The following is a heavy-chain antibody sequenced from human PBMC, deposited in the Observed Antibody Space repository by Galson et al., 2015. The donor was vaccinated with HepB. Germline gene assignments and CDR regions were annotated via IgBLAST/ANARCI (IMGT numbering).Heavy chain of an antibody. CDR1: GFTLSTYA. J-gene: IGHJ4*02. D-gene: IGHD2-21*02. CDR2: ISGSGATT. V-gene: IGHV3-23*01. Sequence: SLRLSCAASGFTLSTYAITWVRQAPGKGLEWVSVISGSGATTFYADSVKGRFIIYRDNSKNTVYLQMNSLRADDTAIYYCAKEPPYCGGDCYSVSDVWGQGTLVTVSS. CDR3: AKEPPYCGGDCYSVSDV.